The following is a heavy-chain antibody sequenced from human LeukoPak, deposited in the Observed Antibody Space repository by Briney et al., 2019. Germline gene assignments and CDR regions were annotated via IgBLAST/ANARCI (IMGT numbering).Heavy chain of an antibody. CDR2: INPNSGGT. J-gene: IGHJ4*02. V-gene: IGHV1-2*02. CDR1: GYTFTGYY. D-gene: IGHD3-22*01. CDR3: ATDYYYDSSGSYYTVDY. Sequence: GASVKVSCKASGYTFTGYYMHWVRQAPGQGLEWMGWINPNSGGTNYAQKFQGRVTMTRDTSISTAYMELSSLRSEDTAVYYCATDYYYDSSGSYYTVDYWGQGTLVTVSS.